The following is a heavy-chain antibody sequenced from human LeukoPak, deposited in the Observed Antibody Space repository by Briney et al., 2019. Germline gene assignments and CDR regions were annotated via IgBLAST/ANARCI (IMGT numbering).Heavy chain of an antibody. Sequence: GGSLRLSCAASGFTFSSYSMNWVRQAPGKGLEWVSYISSSSSTKYYADSVKGRFTISRDNAKNSLYLQMNSLRAEDTAVYCCARGPPSMTIFGVVTSRGNYYYMDVWGKGTTVTVSS. D-gene: IGHD3-3*01. J-gene: IGHJ6*03. CDR3: ARGPPSMTIFGVVTSRGNYYYMDV. V-gene: IGHV3-48*01. CDR1: GFTFSSYS. CDR2: ISSSSSTK.